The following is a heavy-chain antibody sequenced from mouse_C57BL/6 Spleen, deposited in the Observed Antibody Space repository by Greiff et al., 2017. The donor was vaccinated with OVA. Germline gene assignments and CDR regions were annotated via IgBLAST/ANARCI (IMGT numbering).Heavy chain of an antibody. Sequence: DVKLVESGGGLVQPGGSLKLSCAASGFTFSDYYMYWVRQTPEKRLEWVAYISNGGGSTYYPDTVKGRFTISRDNAKNTLYLQMSRLKSEDTAMYYCARRGYGSSYWYFDVWGTGPTVTVSS. CDR3: ARRGYGSSYWYFDV. CDR2: ISNGGGST. D-gene: IGHD1-1*01. CDR1: GFTFSDYY. J-gene: IGHJ1*03. V-gene: IGHV5-12*01.